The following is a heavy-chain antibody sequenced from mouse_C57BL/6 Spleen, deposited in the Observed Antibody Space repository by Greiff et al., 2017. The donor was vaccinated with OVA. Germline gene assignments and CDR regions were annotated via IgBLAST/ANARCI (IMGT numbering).Heavy chain of an antibody. V-gene: IGHV5-9-1*02. CDR3: TRDSNPYYYAMDY. CDR1: GFTFSSYA. D-gene: IGHD2-5*01. CDR2: ISSGGDYI. Sequence: EVQVVESGEGLVKPGGSLKLSCAASGFTFSSYAMSWVRQTPEKRLEWVAYISSGGDYIYYADTVKGRFTISRDNARNTLYLQMSSLKSEDTAMYYCTRDSNPYYYAMDYWGQGTSVTVSS. J-gene: IGHJ4*01.